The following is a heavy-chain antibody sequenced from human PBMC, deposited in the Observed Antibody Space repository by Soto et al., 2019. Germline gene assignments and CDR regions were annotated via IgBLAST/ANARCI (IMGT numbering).Heavy chain of an antibody. CDR2: INPSGDGT. D-gene: IGHD6-13*01. CDR3: ARSHSYSNSWYDY. V-gene: IGHV1-46*01. Sequence: GQGLEYVGIINPSGDGTTYAQNFQGRVTLSRDTSTSTVYMEMRSLRSGDTAVYYCARSHSYSNSWYDYWGQGTLVTVSS. J-gene: IGHJ4*02.